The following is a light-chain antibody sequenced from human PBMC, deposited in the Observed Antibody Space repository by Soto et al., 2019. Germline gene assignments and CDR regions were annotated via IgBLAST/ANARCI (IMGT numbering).Light chain of an antibody. J-gene: IGKJ5*01. V-gene: IGKV3-20*01. CDR1: QSVSSSY. CDR3: QQYGSSPPSA. Sequence: SPGTLSLSPGERATLSCRASQSVSSSYLAWYQQKPGQAPRLLIYGASSRATGIPDRFRGSGSGTDFTLTIGRLEPEDFAVYYCQQYGSSPPSAFGQGTRLGIK. CDR2: GAS.